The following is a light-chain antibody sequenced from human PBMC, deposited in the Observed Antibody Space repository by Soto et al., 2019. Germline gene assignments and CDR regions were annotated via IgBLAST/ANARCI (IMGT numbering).Light chain of an antibody. CDR1: QSISSW. CDR3: QQYNSYPIT. V-gene: IGKV1-5*03. CDR2: TAS. J-gene: IGKJ5*01. Sequence: IPMSQSPSTLSASVGASVTITCRASQSISSWLAWYQQKPGKAPKLLIYTASSLESGVPSRFSGSGSWTEFTLTISSLQPDDFATYYCQQYNSYPITFGQGTLLEIK.